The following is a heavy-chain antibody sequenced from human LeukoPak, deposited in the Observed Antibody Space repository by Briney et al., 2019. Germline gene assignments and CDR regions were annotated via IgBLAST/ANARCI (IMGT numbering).Heavy chain of an antibody. Sequence: ASVKVSCKASGYTFTSYGISWVRQAPGQGLEWMGWISAYNGNTNYAQKFQGRVTMTRDTSTSTVYMELSSLRSEDTAVYYCARGSTSSSPLLFDYWGQGTLVTVSS. CDR2: ISAYNGNT. CDR3: ARGSTSSSPLLFDY. V-gene: IGHV1-18*01. CDR1: GYTFTSYG. J-gene: IGHJ4*02. D-gene: IGHD6-6*01.